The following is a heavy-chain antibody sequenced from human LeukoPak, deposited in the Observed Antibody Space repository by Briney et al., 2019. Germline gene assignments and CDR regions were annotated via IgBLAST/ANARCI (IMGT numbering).Heavy chain of an antibody. Sequence: SVKVSCKASGGTFSSYAISWVRQAPGQGLEWMGGIIPIFGTANYAQKFQGRVTMTRDTSTSTVYMELSSLRSEDTAVYYCARDSRYSYGYDYWGQGTLVTVSS. CDR1: GGTFSSYA. CDR3: ARDSRYSYGYDY. D-gene: IGHD5-18*01. V-gene: IGHV1-69*05. CDR2: IIPIFGTA. J-gene: IGHJ4*02.